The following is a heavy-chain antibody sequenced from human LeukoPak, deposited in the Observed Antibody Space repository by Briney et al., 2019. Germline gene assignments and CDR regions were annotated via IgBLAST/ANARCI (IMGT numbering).Heavy chain of an antibody. CDR2: IYYSGST. CDR1: GGSISSSSYY. V-gene: IGHV4-39*07. J-gene: IGHJ4*02. D-gene: IGHD3-22*01. CDR3: ATYGRGGWLFLWVN. Sequence: SETLSLTCTVSGGSISSSSYYWGWIRQPPGKGLEWIGTIYYSGSTYYNPSLKSRVTISVDTSKNQFSLKLSSVTAADTAVYYCATYGRGGWLFLWVNWGQGTLVTVSS.